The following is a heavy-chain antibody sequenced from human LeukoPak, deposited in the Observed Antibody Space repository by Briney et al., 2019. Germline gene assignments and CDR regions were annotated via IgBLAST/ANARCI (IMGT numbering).Heavy chain of an antibody. CDR2: ISGSGGST. D-gene: IGHD1-14*01. Sequence: PGGSLRHSCAASGFTFSSYAMSWVRQARGKGLEWVSVISGSGGSTYYADSVKGRFTISRDNSKNTLYLQMNSLRGEDTAVYYCAKADSARGVTLKTTIDYWGQGTLGTVSS. CDR3: AKADSARGVTLKTTIDY. J-gene: IGHJ4*02. V-gene: IGHV3-23*01. CDR1: GFTFSSYA.